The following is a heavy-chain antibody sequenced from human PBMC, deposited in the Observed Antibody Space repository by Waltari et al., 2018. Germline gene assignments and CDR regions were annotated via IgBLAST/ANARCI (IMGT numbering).Heavy chain of an antibody. Sequence: QVQLQESGPGLVKPSGTLSLTCDVSGGSISSTYWWSWVRQPPGKGLEWIGEIYHTVNTNYKPSLKRRVTSSLDKSKNQFSLKLTSVTAADTAVYFCARGRGSNINTVRGVFDIWGQGTTVIVSS. CDR1: GGSISSTYW. CDR2: IYHTVNT. J-gene: IGHJ3*02. V-gene: IGHV4-4*02. CDR3: ARGRGSNINTVRGVFDI. D-gene: IGHD3-10*01.